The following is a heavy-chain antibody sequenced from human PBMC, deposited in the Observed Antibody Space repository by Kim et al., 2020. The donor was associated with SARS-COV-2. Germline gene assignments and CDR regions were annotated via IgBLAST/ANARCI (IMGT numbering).Heavy chain of an antibody. CDR2: I. Sequence: IYYADTVKGRFNISRDNAKNSLYLQRNSLRAEDTAVYYCARVKRQVGDWGQGTLVTVSS. J-gene: IGHJ4*02. D-gene: IGHD3-10*01. V-gene: IGHV3-11*04. CDR3: ARVKRQVGD.